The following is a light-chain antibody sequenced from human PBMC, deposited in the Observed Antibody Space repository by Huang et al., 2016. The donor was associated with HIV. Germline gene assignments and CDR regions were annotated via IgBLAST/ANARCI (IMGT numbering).Light chain of an antibody. J-gene: IGKJ1*01. V-gene: IGKV3-15*01. CDR3: QQYNNWPQT. CDR2: GAS. CDR1: QLVSSH. Sequence: EIVMTQSPATLSVSPGERATLSCRASQLVSSHLAWYQQKPGQAPRLLIYGASSRGTGNPARFSGSGSGTEFTLTISSLQSEDFAVYYCQQYNNWPQTFGQGTKVEIK.